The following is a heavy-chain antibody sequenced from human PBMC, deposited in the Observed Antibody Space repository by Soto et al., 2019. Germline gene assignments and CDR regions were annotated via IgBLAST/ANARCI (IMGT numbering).Heavy chain of an antibody. CDR2: INHSGGT. D-gene: IGHD1-26*01. V-gene: IGHV4-34*01. Sequence: PSETLSLTCTVSGGSFSGYYWSWVRQPPGKGLEWIGKINHSGGTTYIPSLQSRLTISVDTSKNQFSLKLTSVTAADTAVYYCARGWDRFDFWGQGTPVTVSS. CDR3: ARGWDRFDF. J-gene: IGHJ4*02. CDR1: GGSFSGYY.